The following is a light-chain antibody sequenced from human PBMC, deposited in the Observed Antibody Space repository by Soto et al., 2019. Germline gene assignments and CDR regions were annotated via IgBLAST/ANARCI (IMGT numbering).Light chain of an antibody. CDR2: YAS. V-gene: IGKV3D-15*01. CDR1: QSVDNK. J-gene: IGKJ2*01. CDR3: QHHNDWVKT. Sequence: EIVMTQSPATLSVSPGESATLSCRASQSVDNKLAWYQQKPGQAPRLLIYYASTRATGVPARFSGSGSGTDFTLTLSSLQSEDFAVYYCQHHNDWVKTFGQGTKLEI.